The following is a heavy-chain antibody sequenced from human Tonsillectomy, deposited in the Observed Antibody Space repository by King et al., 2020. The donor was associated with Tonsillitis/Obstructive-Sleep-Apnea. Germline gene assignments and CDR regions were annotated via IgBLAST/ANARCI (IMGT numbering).Heavy chain of an antibody. V-gene: IGHV4-34*01. J-gene: IGHJ4*02. CDR3: AREYCYHSSGYYDY. D-gene: IGHD3-22*01. Sequence: VQLQQWGAGLLKPSETLSLTCAVYGGSFSGYFWSWIRQPPGKGLEWIGEINHSGSTNYNPSLKSRVTISLDTSKNQFSLSLSSVTAADTAMYYCAREYCYHSSGYYDYWGQGTLVTVSS. CDR1: GGSFSGYF. CDR2: INHSGST.